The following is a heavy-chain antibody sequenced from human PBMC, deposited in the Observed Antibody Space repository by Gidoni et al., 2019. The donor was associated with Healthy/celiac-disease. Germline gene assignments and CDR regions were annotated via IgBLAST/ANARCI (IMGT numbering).Heavy chain of an antibody. CDR2: IWYDGSNK. CDR3: ARDLHYYDSSGYFPLDY. J-gene: IGHJ4*02. CDR1: GFPFSSYG. Sequence: QVQLVESGGGVVQPGRSLRLSCAASGFPFSSYGMHWVRQAPGKGLEWVAVIWYDGSNKYYADSVKGRFTISRDNSKNTLYLQMNSLRAEDTAVYYCARDLHYYDSSGYFPLDYWGQGTLVTVSS. D-gene: IGHD3-22*01. V-gene: IGHV3-33*01.